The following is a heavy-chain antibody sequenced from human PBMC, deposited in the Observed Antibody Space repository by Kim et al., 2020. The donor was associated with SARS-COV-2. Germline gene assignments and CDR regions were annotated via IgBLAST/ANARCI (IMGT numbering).Heavy chain of an antibody. CDR1: GYSISNGYY. D-gene: IGHD3-9*01. Sequence: SETLSLTCTVSGYSISNGYYWGWIRQPPGKGLEWIGSMYHSGRTYHNPSLKSRVTISVDTSKNQFSLKLSSVTAADTAVYYCARSNVERFFDWLYYWGQGTLVTVSS. CDR3: ARSNVERFFDWLYY. V-gene: IGHV4-38-2*02. J-gene: IGHJ4*02. CDR2: MYHSGRT.